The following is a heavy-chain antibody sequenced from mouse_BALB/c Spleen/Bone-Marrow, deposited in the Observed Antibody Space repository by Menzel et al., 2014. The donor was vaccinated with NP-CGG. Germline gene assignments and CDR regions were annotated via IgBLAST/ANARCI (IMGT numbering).Heavy chain of an antibody. CDR3: TRRGTEYAMDY. V-gene: IGHV6-6*02. D-gene: IGHD3-3*01. CDR2: IRLKSNNYAT. J-gene: IGHJ4*01. Sequence: EVMLVESGGGLVQPGRSMKLSCVASGFTFSNYWMNWVRQSPEKGLEWVAEIRLKSNNYATHYAESVTGRFTISRDDSKSSVYLQMNNLRAEDTGIYYCTRRGTEYAMDYWGQGASVTVSS. CDR1: GFTFSNYW.